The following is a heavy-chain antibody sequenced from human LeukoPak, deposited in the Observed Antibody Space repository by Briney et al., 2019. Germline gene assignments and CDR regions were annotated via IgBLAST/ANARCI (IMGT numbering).Heavy chain of an antibody. CDR1: GGSISTYY. Sequence: SETLSLTCTVSGGSISTYYWSWVRQPPGQGLEWIGYVYYSGNTNYNPSLKSRVIISVDTSKDQFSLKMTSVTAADTAVYYCARAWTRRNGFDIWGQGTMVTVSS. CDR3: ARAWTRRNGFDI. CDR2: VYYSGNT. J-gene: IGHJ3*02. V-gene: IGHV4-59*01. D-gene: IGHD3/OR15-3a*01.